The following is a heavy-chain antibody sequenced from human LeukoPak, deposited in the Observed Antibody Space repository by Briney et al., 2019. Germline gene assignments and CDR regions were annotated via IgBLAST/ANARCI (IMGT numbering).Heavy chain of an antibody. CDR3: ARGRRITMVRTYYYYGMDV. D-gene: IGHD3-10*01. V-gene: IGHV4-39*07. J-gene: IGHJ6*02. Sequence: SETLSLTCTVSGGSISSSSYYWGWIRQPPGKGLEWIGEINHSGSTNYNPSLKSRVTISVDTSKNQFSLKLSSVTAADTAVYYCARGRRITMVRTYYYYGMDVWGQGTTVTVSS. CDR1: GGSISSSSYY. CDR2: INHSGST.